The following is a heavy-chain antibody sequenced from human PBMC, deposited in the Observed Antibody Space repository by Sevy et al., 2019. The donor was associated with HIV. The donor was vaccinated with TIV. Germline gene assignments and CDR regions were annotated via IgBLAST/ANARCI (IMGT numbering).Heavy chain of an antibody. V-gene: IGHV3-15*01. CDR1: GFTFSNAW. Sequence: GGSLRLSCAASGFTFSNAWMSWVRQAQGKGLEWVGRIKSKTDGGTTDYAAPVKGRFTISRDDSKNTLYLQMNSLKTEDTAVYYCTTEGSSGDYFDYWGQGTLVTVSS. CDR3: TTEGSSGDYFDY. D-gene: IGHD6-19*01. CDR2: IKSKTDGGTT. J-gene: IGHJ4*02.